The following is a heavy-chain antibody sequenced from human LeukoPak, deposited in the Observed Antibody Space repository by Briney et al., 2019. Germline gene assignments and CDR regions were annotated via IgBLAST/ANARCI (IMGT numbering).Heavy chain of an antibody. J-gene: IGHJ6*02. D-gene: IGHD6-13*01. CDR1: GYTFTSYG. CDR2: INAGNGNT. V-gene: IGHV1-3*01. CDR3: ARDRDSSSAIGDV. Sequence: ASVKVSCKASGYTFTSYGISWVRQAPGQRLEWMGWINAGNGNTKYSQKFQGRVTITRDTSASTAYMELSSLRSEDTAVYYCARDRDSSSAIGDVWGQGTTVTVSS.